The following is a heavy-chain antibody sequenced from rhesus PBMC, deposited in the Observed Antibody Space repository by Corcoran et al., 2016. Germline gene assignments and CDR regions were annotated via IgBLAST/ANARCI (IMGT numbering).Heavy chain of an antibody. D-gene: IGHD2-2*01. Sequence: QVQLQESGPGLVKPSEPLSLTCAVSGGSLSRGFGWSWVRQPPGQGLEWIGHIYGSIGSTYYNPSLKSRVTISKDTSKNQFSLKLSSVTAADTAVYYCATCTSTTCYESLDVWGRGVLVTVSS. CDR2: IYGSIGST. CDR3: ATCTSTTCYESLDV. CDR1: GGSLSRGFG. V-gene: IGHV4S7*01. J-gene: IGHJ5-2*02.